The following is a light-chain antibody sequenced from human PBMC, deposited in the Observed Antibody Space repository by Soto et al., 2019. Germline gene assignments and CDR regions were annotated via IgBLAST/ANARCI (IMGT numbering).Light chain of an antibody. Sequence: DIQMTQSPSSLSASVGDRVTITCRASQDIDHSLAWYQQRPGKIPNVLIYSASTLQSGVPSRFSGSGSGTDFTLTITSLQPEDVATYYCQEYYSGPPVAFGPGTKVDV. CDR3: QEYYSGPPVA. CDR2: SAS. CDR1: QDIDHS. V-gene: IGKV1-27*01. J-gene: IGKJ3*01.